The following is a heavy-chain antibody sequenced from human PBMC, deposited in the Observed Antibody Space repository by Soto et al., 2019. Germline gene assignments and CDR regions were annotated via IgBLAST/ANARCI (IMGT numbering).Heavy chain of an antibody. D-gene: IGHD5-18*01. CDR2: IIPIFGTA. CDR3: ARDVDTAMVSGGFWFDP. CDR1: GGTFSSYA. J-gene: IGHJ5*02. V-gene: IGHV1-69*13. Sequence: GASVKVSCKASGGTFSSYAISWVRQAPGQGLEWMGGIIPIFGTANYAQKFQGRVTITADESTSTAYMELSSLRSEDTAVYYCARDVDTAMVSGGFWFDPWGQGTLVTVSS.